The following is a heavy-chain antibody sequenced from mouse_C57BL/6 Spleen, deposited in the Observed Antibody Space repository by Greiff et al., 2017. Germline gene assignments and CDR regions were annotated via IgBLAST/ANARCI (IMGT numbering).Heavy chain of an antibody. D-gene: IGHD3-3*01. J-gene: IGHJ3*01. V-gene: IGHV3-6*01. Sequence: EVKLMESGPGLVKPSQSLSLTCSVTGYSITSGYYWNWIRQFPGNKLEWMGYISYDGSNNYNPSLKNRISITRDTSKNQFFLKLNSVTTEDTATYYCARDRGGREFAYWGQGTLVTVSA. CDR1: GYSITSGYY. CDR3: ARDRGGREFAY. CDR2: ISYDGSN.